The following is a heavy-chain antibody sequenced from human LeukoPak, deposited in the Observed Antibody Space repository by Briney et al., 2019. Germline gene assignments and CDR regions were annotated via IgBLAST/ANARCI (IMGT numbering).Heavy chain of an antibody. J-gene: IGHJ6*02. CDR1: GGSFSGYY. CDR2: INHSGST. Sequence: SETLSLTCAVYGGSFSGYYWSWIRQPPGNGLEWIGEINHSGSTNYNPSLKSRVTISVDTSKNQFSLKLSSVTAADTAVYYCARGPTYSSSSPGLYGMDVWGQGTTVTVSS. CDR3: ARGPTYSSSSPGLYGMDV. V-gene: IGHV4-34*01. D-gene: IGHD6-13*01.